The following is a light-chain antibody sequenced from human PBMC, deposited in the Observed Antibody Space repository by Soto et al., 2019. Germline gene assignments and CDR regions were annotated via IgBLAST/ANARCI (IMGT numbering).Light chain of an antibody. Sequence: EIVMTQSPATLSVSPGERATLSCRASQSVSSNLAWYQQKPGQAPRLLIYGASTRATGIPARFSGSGSGTEFTLTISSLQSEDFAVYYCQQYGSSVQFGGGTKVEIK. CDR3: QQYGSSVQ. V-gene: IGKV3-15*01. CDR2: GAS. CDR1: QSVSSN. J-gene: IGKJ4*02.